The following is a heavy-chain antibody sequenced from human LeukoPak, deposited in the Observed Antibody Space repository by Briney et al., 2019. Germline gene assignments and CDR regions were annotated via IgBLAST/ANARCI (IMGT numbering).Heavy chain of an antibody. D-gene: IGHD2-8*01. CDR2: TKGDGSGA. V-gene: IGHV3-74*01. CDR1: GFTFSAYW. Sequence: PGGSLRLSCAASGFTFSAYWMHWVRQAPGKGLVWVSRTKGDGSGASYADSVKGRFTISRDNAKNTLYLEMNSLRGDDTAVYYCACTSRPIDAWGQGTLVTVSS. CDR3: ACTSRPIDA. J-gene: IGHJ5*02.